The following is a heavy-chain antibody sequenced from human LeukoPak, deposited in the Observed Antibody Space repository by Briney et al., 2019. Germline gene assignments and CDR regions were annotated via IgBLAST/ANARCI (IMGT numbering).Heavy chain of an antibody. CDR1: GFTFSSYW. CDR2: IYYSGST. D-gene: IGHD3-16*01. V-gene: IGHV4-59*01. Sequence: GSLRLSCAASGFTFSSYWMHWVRQAPGKGLEWIGYIYYSGSTNYNPSLKSRVTISVDTSKNQFSLKLSSVTAADTAVYYCARETSQKGAHYMDVWGKGTTVTISS. J-gene: IGHJ6*03. CDR3: ARETSQKGAHYMDV.